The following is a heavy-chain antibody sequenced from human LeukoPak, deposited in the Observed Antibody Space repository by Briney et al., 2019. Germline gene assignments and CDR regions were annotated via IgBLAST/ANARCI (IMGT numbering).Heavy chain of an antibody. Sequence: KPSETLSLTCAVYGGSFSGYYWSWIRQPPGRGLEWIGEINHSGSTNYNPSLKSRVTISVDTSKNQFSLKLSSVTAADTAVYYCARDVIDYDFWSGYSDYYYGMDVWGQGTTVTVSS. D-gene: IGHD3-3*01. J-gene: IGHJ6*02. CDR3: ARDVIDYDFWSGYSDYYYGMDV. V-gene: IGHV4-34*01. CDR2: INHSGST. CDR1: GGSFSGYY.